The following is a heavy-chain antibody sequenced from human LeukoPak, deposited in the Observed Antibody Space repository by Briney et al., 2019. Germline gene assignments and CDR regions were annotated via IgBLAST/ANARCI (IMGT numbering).Heavy chain of an antibody. CDR2: INPDGNKK. J-gene: IGHJ4*02. V-gene: IGHV3-7*01. CDR3: ARDLAFSRLDY. D-gene: IGHD2/OR15-2a*01. Sequence: GGSLRLSGAVSGLTFSSSWMDWVHQAPGKGLEWVASINPDGNKKYSADSVKGRFTISRDNAENSLYLQMNSLRVEDTAFYYCARDLAFSRLDYWGQGMLVTVSS. CDR1: GLTFSSSW.